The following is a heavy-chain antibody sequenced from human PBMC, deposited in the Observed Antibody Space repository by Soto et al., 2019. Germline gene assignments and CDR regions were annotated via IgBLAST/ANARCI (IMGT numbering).Heavy chain of an antibody. CDR1: GFTFSSYE. CDR3: ARGGAPRPHYDFWDVNYYYGMDV. V-gene: IGHV3-48*03. Sequence: GGSLRLSCAASGFTFSSYEMNWVRQAPGKGLEWVSYISSSGSTIYYADSVKGRFTISRDNAKNSLYLQMNSLRAEDTAVYYCARGGAPRPHYDFWDVNYYYGMDVWGQGTTVTVSS. J-gene: IGHJ6*02. D-gene: IGHD3-3*01. CDR2: ISSSGSTI.